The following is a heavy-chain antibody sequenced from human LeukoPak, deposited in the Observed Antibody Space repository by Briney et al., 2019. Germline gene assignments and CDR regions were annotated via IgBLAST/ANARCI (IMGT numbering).Heavy chain of an antibody. CDR1: GFTFSSYW. CDR2: INSDGSST. D-gene: IGHD3-22*01. V-gene: IGHV3-74*01. J-gene: IGHJ4*02. Sequence: GGSLRLSCAASGFTFSSYWIHWVRQAPGKGLVWVSRINSDGSSTSYADSVKGRFTISRDNAKNTLYLQMNSLRAEDTAVYYCASFTMIVVGGRGLFDYWGQGTLVTVSS. CDR3: ASFTMIVVGGRGLFDY.